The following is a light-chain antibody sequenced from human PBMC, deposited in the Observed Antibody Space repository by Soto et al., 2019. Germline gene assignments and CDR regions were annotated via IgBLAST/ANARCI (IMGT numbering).Light chain of an antibody. CDR1: QSITSNY. J-gene: IGKJ1*01. Sequence: EIVLTQSPGTLSLSPGERATLSCRASQSITSNYLAWYQQKPGQAPRLLIYGTSFRASGIPDRFRGSGSGTDFTLTISSLEPEDSAVYYCQDSSTSPWPFGQGTKVDIK. V-gene: IGKV3-20*01. CDR3: QDSSTSPWP. CDR2: GTS.